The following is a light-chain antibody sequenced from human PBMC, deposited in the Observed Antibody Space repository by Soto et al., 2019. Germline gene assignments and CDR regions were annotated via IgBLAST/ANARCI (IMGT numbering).Light chain of an antibody. CDR3: QQYGSSPTT. CDR2: GAS. J-gene: IGKJ1*01. Sequence: EIVFTPSPGPLSVSPGERATPSCRASESVSRNLAWYQQKPGQAPRRLIFGASFRATGIPDRFSGSGSGTDFTLTISRLEPEDFAVYYCQQYGSSPTTFGQGTRWIS. CDR1: ESVSRN. V-gene: IGKV3-20*01.